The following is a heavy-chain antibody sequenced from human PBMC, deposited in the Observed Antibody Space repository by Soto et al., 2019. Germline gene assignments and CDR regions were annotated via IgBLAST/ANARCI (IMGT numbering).Heavy chain of an antibody. J-gene: IGHJ3*02. V-gene: IGHV1-18*04. Sequence: QAQLVQSGAEVKKSGASVRVSCKAPGYTLTNYVVTWVRQAPGQGLEWLGRVTPYKADTNSAQNLQGRVTMATDTSTSTAYLELGSMRSEDTAVYCCETDGPSNSGNLYAFDIWGQGTMVTVSA. CDR3: ETDGPSNSGNLYAFDI. D-gene: IGHD5-12*01. CDR1: GYTLTNYV. CDR2: VTPYKADT.